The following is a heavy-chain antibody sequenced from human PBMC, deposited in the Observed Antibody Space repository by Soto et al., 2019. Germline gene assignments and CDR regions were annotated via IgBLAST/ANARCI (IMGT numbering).Heavy chain of an antibody. CDR1: GFTFSSYS. Sequence: GESLKISCAASGFTFSSYSMNWVRQAPGKGLEWVSYISSSSSIIYYADSVKGRFTISRDNAKNSLYLQMNSLRDEDTAVYYCAREVGSIPDVDYWGQGTLVTVSS. CDR2: ISSSSSII. V-gene: IGHV3-48*02. CDR3: AREVGSIPDVDY. J-gene: IGHJ4*02. D-gene: IGHD2-21*01.